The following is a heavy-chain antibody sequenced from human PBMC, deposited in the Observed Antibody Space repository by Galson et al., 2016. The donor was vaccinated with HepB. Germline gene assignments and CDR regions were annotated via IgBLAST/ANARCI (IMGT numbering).Heavy chain of an antibody. D-gene: IGHD6-13*01. CDR1: GFTFSSYA. Sequence: LRLSCAASGFTFSSYAMSWVRQAPGKGLEWVAAISGSDGSTYYADSVKGRFTISRDNSKNTLYLQMNSLRAEDTAVYYCAKGQQLAYFDYWGQGTLVTVSS. V-gene: IGHV3-23*01. J-gene: IGHJ4*02. CDR2: ISGSDGST. CDR3: AKGQQLAYFDY.